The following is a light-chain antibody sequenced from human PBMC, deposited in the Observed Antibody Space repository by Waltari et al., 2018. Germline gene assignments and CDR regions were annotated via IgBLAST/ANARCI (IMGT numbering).Light chain of an antibody. V-gene: IGLV2-23*01. CDR3: CSYAGSTASIL. CDR2: EDT. J-gene: IGLJ2*01. CDR1: SSDVGSHNL. Sequence: QSALTQPASVSGSPGQSITISCTGTSSDVGSHNLVSWYQHHPGKAPKLMIYEDTKRPAGVSNRFSSSKSGNTASLTISGLQAEDEADYYYCSYAGSTASILLGGGTKLTVL.